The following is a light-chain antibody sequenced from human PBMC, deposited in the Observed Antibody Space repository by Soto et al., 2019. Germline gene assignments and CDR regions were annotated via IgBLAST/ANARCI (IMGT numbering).Light chain of an antibody. J-gene: IGKJ4*01. CDR3: QQYGSSPLT. CDR1: QSVSSDY. Sequence: EIVLTQSPGTLSLSPGERATLSCRASQSVSSDYLAWYQQKPGQTPKFLIYRASSRATGIPDRFSGSGSGTDFPLTISRLEPEDFAFYYCQQYGSSPLTFGGGTKVEIK. V-gene: IGKV3-20*01. CDR2: RAS.